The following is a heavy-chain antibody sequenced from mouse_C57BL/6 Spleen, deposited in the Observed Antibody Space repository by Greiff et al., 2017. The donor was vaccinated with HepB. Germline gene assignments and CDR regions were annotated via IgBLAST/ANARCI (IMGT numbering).Heavy chain of an antibody. CDR3: ARGRNGNDVYWYFDV. V-gene: IGHV1-82*01. Sequence: VQLQQSGPELVKPGASVKISCKASGYAFSSSWMNWVKQRPGKGLEWIGRIYPGDGDTNYNGKFKGKATLTADKSSSPAYMQLSSLTSEDSAVYFCARGRNGNDVYWYFDVWGTGTTVTVSS. CDR2: IYPGDGDT. D-gene: IGHD2-2*01. J-gene: IGHJ1*03. CDR1: GYAFSSSW.